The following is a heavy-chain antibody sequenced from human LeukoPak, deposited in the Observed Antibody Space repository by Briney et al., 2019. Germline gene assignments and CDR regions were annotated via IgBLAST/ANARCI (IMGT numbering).Heavy chain of an antibody. CDR3: ARGGRRYFDYFDY. D-gene: IGHD3-9*01. Sequence: GASVKVSCTASGYTFTSYAMHWVRQAPGQRLEWVGWINAGNGNTKYSQKFQGRVTITRDTSASTAYMELSSLRSEDTAVYYCARGGRRYFDYFDYWGQGTLVTVSS. V-gene: IGHV1-3*01. J-gene: IGHJ4*02. CDR2: INAGNGNT. CDR1: GYTFTSYA.